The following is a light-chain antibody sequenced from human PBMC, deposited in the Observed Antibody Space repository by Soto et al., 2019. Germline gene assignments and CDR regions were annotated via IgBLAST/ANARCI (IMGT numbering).Light chain of an antibody. CDR3: QQYERPPFA. Sequence: EIVLTQSPGTLSLSPGDRATLSCRASQRVSNSYLAWYQQKPGQAPRLLIYDASTRAAGVPDRVTGGGSGTYFTLTISALEHEDFALYFCQQYERPPFAFGQGTRLEI. CDR2: DAS. J-gene: IGKJ2*01. CDR1: QRVSNSY. V-gene: IGKV3-20*01.